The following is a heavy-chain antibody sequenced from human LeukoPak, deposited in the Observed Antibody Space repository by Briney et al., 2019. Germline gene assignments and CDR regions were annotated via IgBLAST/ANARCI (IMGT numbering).Heavy chain of an antibody. J-gene: IGHJ6*02. CDR3: ATFGAPPLRYYYYYGMDV. V-gene: IGHV1-24*01. CDR1: GYTLTELS. D-gene: IGHD3-3*01. Sequence: ASVTVSCKVSGYTLTELSMHWVRQAPGYGLEWMGGFDPEDGETIYAQKFQGRVTMTEDTSTDTAYMGLSSLRSEDTAVYYCATFGAPPLRYYYYYGMDVWGQGTTVTVSS. CDR2: FDPEDGET.